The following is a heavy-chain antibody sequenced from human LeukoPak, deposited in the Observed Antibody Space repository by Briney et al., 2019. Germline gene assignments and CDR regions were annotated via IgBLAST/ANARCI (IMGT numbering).Heavy chain of an antibody. D-gene: IGHD5-18*01. J-gene: IGHJ4*02. CDR1: GFIFSRYG. CDR2: ISYDGSNK. Sequence: GRSLRLSCAASGFIFSRYGMHWVRQAPGKGLEWVAVISYDGSNKYYTDSVNGRFTNSRDNSKNTLYLQMNSLRAEDTAVYHCAKSHGYSYGLDYWGQGTLVTVSS. CDR3: AKSHGYSYGLDY. V-gene: IGHV3-30*18.